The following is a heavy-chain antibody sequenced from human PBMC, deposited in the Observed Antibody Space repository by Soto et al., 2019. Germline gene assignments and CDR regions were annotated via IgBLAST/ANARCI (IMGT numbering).Heavy chain of an antibody. Sequence: PXXTLSLTCTVSGGSISSYYWSWIRQPPGXXXXXXXXXYXXXSTXXKKXXXXXXXIXXXTXXXQLYMNLRSVTAEETAVYYCARGRVGGFDSWGQGTLVNVSS. CDR1: GGSISSYY. J-gene: IGHJ4*02. CDR3: ARGRVGGFDS. CDR2: XYXXXST. D-gene: IGHD3-10*01. V-gene: IGHV4-59*01.